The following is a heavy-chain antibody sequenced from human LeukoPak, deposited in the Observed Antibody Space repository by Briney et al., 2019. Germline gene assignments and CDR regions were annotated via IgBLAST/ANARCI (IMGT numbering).Heavy chain of an antibody. V-gene: IGHV1-8*01. Sequence: ASVKVSCKASGYTFTGYDINWVRQAPGQGLEWMGWMNPNSGNTDYAQKFRGRVAMTLNTSRGAAYLELSSLRSEDTAVYYCARESTIGYFAYWGQGTLVTVSS. J-gene: IGHJ4*02. CDR3: ARESTIGYFAY. CDR2: MNPNSGNT. CDR1: GYTFTGYD.